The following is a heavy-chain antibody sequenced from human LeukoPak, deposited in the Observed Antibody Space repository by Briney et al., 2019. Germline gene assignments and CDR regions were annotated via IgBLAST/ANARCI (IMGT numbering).Heavy chain of an antibody. Sequence: PGGSLRLTCAASGFIVSTKYMSWVRQAPGKGLEWVSVIYNSGITYYADSVKGRFTISRHNSENTVYLQMNSLRGEDTAVYYCARASAAGNDFWAGYPSDAYDMLREATKVTVSS. CDR2: IYNSGIT. J-gene: IGHJ3*02. D-gene: IGHD3-3*01. CDR3: ARASAAGNDFWAGYPSDAYDM. V-gene: IGHV3-53*04. CDR1: GFIVSTKY.